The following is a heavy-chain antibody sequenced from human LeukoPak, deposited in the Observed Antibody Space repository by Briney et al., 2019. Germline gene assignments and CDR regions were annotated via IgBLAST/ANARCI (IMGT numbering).Heavy chain of an antibody. Sequence: GASVKVSCKASGYTFTGYYMHWVRQAPGQGLEWRGWINPNSGGTNYAQKFQGRVTMTRDTSISTAYMELSRLRSDDTAVYYCATLSPYCSSTSCPQSEVYYFDYWGQGTLVTVSS. D-gene: IGHD2-2*01. CDR1: GYTFTGYY. V-gene: IGHV1-2*02. CDR2: INPNSGGT. J-gene: IGHJ4*02. CDR3: ATLSPYCSSTSCPQSEVYYFDY.